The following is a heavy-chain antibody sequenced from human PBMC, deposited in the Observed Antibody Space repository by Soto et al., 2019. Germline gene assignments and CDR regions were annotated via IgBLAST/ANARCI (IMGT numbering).Heavy chain of an antibody. CDR3: ARGGRGVKTIRALQSPLDY. CDR2: INPYNGNT. J-gene: IGHJ4*02. CDR1: GYTLITHG. D-gene: IGHD3-9*01. Sequence: QVQLVQSGAEVKKPGASVKVSCKASGYTLITHGISWVRQAPGQGLEWMGWINPYNGNTDYARKVQGRVTMTTDTSTNTAYMELRSLRSDDTAVYYCARGGRGVKTIRALQSPLDYRGQGTLVTVSS. V-gene: IGHV1-18*01.